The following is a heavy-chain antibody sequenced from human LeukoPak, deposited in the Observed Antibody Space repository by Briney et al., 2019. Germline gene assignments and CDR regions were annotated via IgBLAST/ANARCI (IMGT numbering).Heavy chain of an antibody. CDR3: ATYSSLNRREFQF. Sequence: GGSPRLSCAASGFTFSSYSMNWVRQAPGKGLEWVSSISSSSSYIYYADSVKGRFTISRDNAKNSLYLQMNSLRAEDTAVYYCATYSSLNRREFQFWGQGTLLTVSS. CDR1: GFTFSSYS. CDR2: ISSSSSYI. V-gene: IGHV3-21*01. J-gene: IGHJ1*01. D-gene: IGHD3-22*01.